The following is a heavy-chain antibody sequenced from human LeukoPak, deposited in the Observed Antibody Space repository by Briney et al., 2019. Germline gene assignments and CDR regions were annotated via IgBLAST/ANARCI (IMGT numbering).Heavy chain of an antibody. D-gene: IGHD3/OR15-3a*01. Sequence: PGGSLRLSCAASGFTFSSYEMNWVRQAPGKGLEWVSYISSSGSTIYYADSVKGRFTISRDNAKNSLYLQMNSLRAEDTAVYYCARDRSPFRVNWGLVTPSDAFDIWGQGTMVTVSS. V-gene: IGHV3-48*03. CDR2: ISSSGSTI. CDR1: GFTFSSYE. CDR3: ARDRSPFRVNWGLVTPSDAFDI. J-gene: IGHJ3*02.